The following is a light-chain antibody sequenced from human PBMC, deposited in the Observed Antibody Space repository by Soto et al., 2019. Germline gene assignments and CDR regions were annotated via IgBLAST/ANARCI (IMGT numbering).Light chain of an antibody. CDR2: KAS. Sequence: DIQMTQSPSTLSGSVGDRVTITCRASQTISSWLAWYQQKPGKAPKLLIYKASTLKSGVPSRFGGSGSGTEFTLTISSLQPEDFATYYCQQADSFPQTFGQGTKVDI. CDR1: QTISSW. V-gene: IGKV1-5*03. CDR3: QQADSFPQT. J-gene: IGKJ1*01.